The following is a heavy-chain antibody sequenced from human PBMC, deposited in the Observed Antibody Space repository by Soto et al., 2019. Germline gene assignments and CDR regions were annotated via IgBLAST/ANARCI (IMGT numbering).Heavy chain of an antibody. CDR3: ARRYYDFWSNYHDAFDI. D-gene: IGHD3-3*01. Sequence: SETLSLTCTVSGGSISTYYWSWIRQPPGKGLEWIGYIYYSGSTNYSPSLKSRVTISVDTSKNQFSLKLSSVTAADTAVYYCARRYYDFWSNYHDAFDIWGQGTMVTVSS. V-gene: IGHV4-59*08. J-gene: IGHJ3*02. CDR2: IYYSGST. CDR1: GGSISTYY.